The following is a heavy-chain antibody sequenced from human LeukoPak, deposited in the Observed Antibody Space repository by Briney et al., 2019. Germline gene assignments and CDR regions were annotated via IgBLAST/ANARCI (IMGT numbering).Heavy chain of an antibody. Sequence: KPSETLSLTCAVYGGSFSGYYWSWIRQPPGKGLEWIGEINHSGSTNYNPSLKSRVTISVDTSKNQFSLKLSSVTAADTAVYYCARGPYYDILTGYYRDAFDIWGQGTMVTVSS. CDR1: GGSFSGYY. CDR3: ARGPYYDILTGYYRDAFDI. V-gene: IGHV4-34*01. CDR2: INHSGST. J-gene: IGHJ3*02. D-gene: IGHD3-9*01.